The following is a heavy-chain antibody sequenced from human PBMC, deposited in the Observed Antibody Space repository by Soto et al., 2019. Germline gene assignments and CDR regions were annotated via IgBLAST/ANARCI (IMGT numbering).Heavy chain of an antibody. D-gene: IGHD3-22*01. V-gene: IGHV3-7*05. J-gene: IGHJ4*02. CDR3: ARDLQYYDDSSGY. CDR2: IKQDGSEK. CDR1: EFTFSGHW. Sequence: EVQLVESGGGLVQPGGSLRLSCEASEFTFSGHWMSWVRQAPGKGLEWVANIKQDGSEKYYGDSVKGRFTISRDNAKNSLYLQMNSLRGEDTTVYYCARDLQYYDDSSGYWGQGTLVTVS.